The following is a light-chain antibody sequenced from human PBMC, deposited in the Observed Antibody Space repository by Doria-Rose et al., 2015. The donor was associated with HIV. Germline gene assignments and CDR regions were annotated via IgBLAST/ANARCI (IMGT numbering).Light chain of an antibody. CDR1: SSNIDNKY. J-gene: IGLJ3*02. CDR3: GTWDDSLIVV. V-gene: IGLV1-51*01. Sequence: TISCSGSSSNIDNKYVSWYQQLPGTAPKLLIYDNNKRPSGIPDRFSGPKSGTSATLGITGLQTGDEADYYCGTWDDSLIVVFGGGTKLTVL. CDR2: DNN.